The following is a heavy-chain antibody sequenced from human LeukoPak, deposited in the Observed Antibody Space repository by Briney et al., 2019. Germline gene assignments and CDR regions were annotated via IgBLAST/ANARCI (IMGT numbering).Heavy chain of an antibody. CDR1: GFTFSSYA. CDR2: VRGSDAGT. D-gene: IGHD1-26*01. Sequence: GGSLRLSCAASGFTFSSYAMNWVRQAPGKGLEWVSAVRGSDAGTSYADSVKGRFTISRDNSKNTLYLQMNSLRAEDTAVYYCTKNRGGSYYSGSDYWGQGTLVTVSS. CDR3: TKNRGGSYYSGSDY. J-gene: IGHJ4*02. V-gene: IGHV3-23*01.